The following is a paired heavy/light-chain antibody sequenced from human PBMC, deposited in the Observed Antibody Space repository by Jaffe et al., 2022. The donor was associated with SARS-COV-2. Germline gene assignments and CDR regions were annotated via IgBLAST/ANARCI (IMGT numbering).Light chain of an antibody. V-gene: IGKV3-20*01. Sequence: EIVLTQSPGTLSLSPGERATLSCRASQSVSSSYLAWYQQKPGQAPRLLIYGASSRATGIPDRFSGSGSGTDFTLTISRLEPEDFAVYYCQQYGSSPATFGQGTKVEIK. CDR3: QQYGSSPAT. J-gene: IGKJ1*01. CDR2: GAS. CDR1: QSVSSSY.
Heavy chain of an antibody. V-gene: IGHV4-39*02. CDR3: AREAYKFIVVVVAATPYYFDY. D-gene: IGHD2-15*01. CDR2: IYYSGST. Sequence: QLQLQESGPGLVKPSETLSLTCTVSGGSISSSSYYWGWIRQPPGKGLEWIGSIYYSGSTYYNPSLKSRVTISVDTSKNQFSLKLSSVTAADTAVYYCAREAYKFIVVVVAATPYYFDYWGQGTLVTVSS. CDR1: GGSISSSSYY. J-gene: IGHJ4*02.